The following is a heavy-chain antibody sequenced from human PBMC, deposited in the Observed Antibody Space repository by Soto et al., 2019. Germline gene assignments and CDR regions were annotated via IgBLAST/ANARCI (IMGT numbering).Heavy chain of an antibody. Sequence: QVQLVQSGAEVKKPGTSVKVSCKASGYSFATYEIHWVRQAPGQGLEWMGWINPATGNTEYSDKFQDRVTFTRDTSATTAYMELRGLRSEDTAVYYCARRYKSAGWLEPWGQGTLVTVSS. J-gene: IGHJ5*02. D-gene: IGHD1-1*01. CDR3: ARRYKSAGWLEP. V-gene: IGHV1-3*01. CDR2: INPATGNT. CDR1: GYSFATYE.